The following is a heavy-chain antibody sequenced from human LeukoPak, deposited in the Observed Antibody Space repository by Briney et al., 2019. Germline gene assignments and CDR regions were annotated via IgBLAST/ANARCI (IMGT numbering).Heavy chain of an antibody. CDR3: ARDLGIAARPEY. CDR1: GYSISSGYY. J-gene: IGHJ4*02. Sequence: SETLSLTCTVSGYSISSGYYWGWIRQPPGKGLEWIGSIYHSGSTYYNPSLKSRVTISVDTSKNQFSLKLSSVTAADTAVYYCARDLGIAARPEYWGQGTLVTVSS. D-gene: IGHD6-6*01. CDR2: IYHSGST. V-gene: IGHV4-38-2*02.